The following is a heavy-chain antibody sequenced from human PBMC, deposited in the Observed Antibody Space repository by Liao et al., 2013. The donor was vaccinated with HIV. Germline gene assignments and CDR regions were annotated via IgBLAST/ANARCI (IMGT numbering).Heavy chain of an antibody. J-gene: IGHJ1*01. CDR3: ASAFGELRSEYFQH. D-gene: IGHD3-10*01. Sequence: QVQLQESGPGLVKPSETLSLTCSVSGGSISTYYWSWIRQPAGKGLEWIGRVQTSGSTYYNPSLKSRVIISVDTSKNQFSLKLSSVTAADTAVYYCASAFGELRSEYFQHWGQGTLVTVSS. CDR2: VQTSGST. V-gene: IGHV4-4*07. CDR1: GGSISTYY.